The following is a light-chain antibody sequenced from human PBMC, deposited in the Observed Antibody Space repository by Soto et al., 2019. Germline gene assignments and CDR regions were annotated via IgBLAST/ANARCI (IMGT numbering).Light chain of an antibody. J-gene: IGLJ1*01. CDR2: LNSDGSH. V-gene: IGLV4-69*01. CDR3: QTWGTGIHV. Sequence: QPVLTQSPSASASLGASVKLTCTLSSGHGSYAIAWHQQQPEKGPRYLMKLNSDGSHSKGDGIPDRFSGSSSGAERYLIISSLQSEDEADYYCQTWGTGIHVFGTGTKVTVL. CDR1: SGHGSYA.